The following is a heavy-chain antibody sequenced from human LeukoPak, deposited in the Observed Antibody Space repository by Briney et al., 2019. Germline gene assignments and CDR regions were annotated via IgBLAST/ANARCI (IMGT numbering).Heavy chain of an antibody. V-gene: IGHV3-30*03. CDR2: ISYDGSNK. CDR3: ARDSDNDY. CDR1: GFSFSNYG. D-gene: IGHD3-9*01. J-gene: IGHJ4*02. Sequence: GRSLRLSCVPSGFSFSNYGMHWVRQAPGKGLEWVAVISYDGSNKYYADSVKGRFTISRDNAKNSLYLQMNSLRAEDTAVYYCARDSDNDYWGQGTLVTVSS.